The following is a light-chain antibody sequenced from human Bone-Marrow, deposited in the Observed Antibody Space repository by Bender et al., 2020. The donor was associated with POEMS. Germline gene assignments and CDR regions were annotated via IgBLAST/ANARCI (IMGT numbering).Light chain of an antibody. CDR2: QDN. V-gene: IGLV3-1*01. Sequence: SYELTQPPSVSVSPGQTASITCSGDKLGDRYASWYQQKPGQSLVLVIYQDNKRPSGIPERFSGSNSGNTATLTISGTQPMDEADYYCQAWDRTTVVFGGGTKLTVL. J-gene: IGLJ2*01. CDR3: QAWDRTTVV. CDR1: KLGDRY.